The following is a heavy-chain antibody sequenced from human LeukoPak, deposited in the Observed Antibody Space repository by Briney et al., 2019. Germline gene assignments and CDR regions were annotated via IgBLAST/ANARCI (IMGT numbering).Heavy chain of an antibody. J-gene: IGHJ4*02. CDR2: INHSGST. CDR3: ARKSSFDY. Sequence: SETLSLTCTVSGGSISSYYWSWIRQPPGKGLEWIGEINHSGSTNYNPSLKSRVTISVDTSKNQFSLKLSSVTAADTAVYYCARKSSFDYWGQGTLVTVSS. CDR1: GGSISSYY. D-gene: IGHD6-6*01. V-gene: IGHV4-34*01.